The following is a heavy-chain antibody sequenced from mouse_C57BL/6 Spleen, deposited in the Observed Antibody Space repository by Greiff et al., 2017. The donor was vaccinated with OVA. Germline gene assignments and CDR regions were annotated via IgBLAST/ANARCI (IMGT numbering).Heavy chain of an antibody. CDR1: GFTFSSYT. V-gene: IGHV5-9*01. D-gene: IGHD2-4*01. Sequence: EVKLMESGGGLVKPGGSLKLSCAASGFTFSSYTMSWVRQTPEKRLEWVATISGGGGNTYYPDSVKGRFTISRDNAKNTLYLQMSSLRSEDTALYYCASNYDDRYFDVWGTGTTVTVSS. CDR3: ASNYDDRYFDV. J-gene: IGHJ1*03. CDR2: ISGGGGNT.